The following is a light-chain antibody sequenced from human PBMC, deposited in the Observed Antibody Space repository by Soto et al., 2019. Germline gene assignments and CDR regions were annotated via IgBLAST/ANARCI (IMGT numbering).Light chain of an antibody. CDR1: QTVSRY. Sequence: VFTQSPATLSLSPGERATLSCRASQTVSRYLARYQKKPGQAPRLLIYYASNRAAGIPARFSGSGSGSDYTLTISSLEPEDFSVYYCQQRSTWPFLTFGGGTNVEI. J-gene: IGKJ4*01. CDR2: YAS. V-gene: IGKV3-11*01. CDR3: QQRSTWPFLT.